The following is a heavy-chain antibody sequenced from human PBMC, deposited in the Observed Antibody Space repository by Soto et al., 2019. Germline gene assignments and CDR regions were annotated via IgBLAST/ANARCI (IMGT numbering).Heavy chain of an antibody. CDR3: ARAQGSSTSLEIYYYYYYGMDV. D-gene: IGHD2-2*01. CDR1: GGTFSSYC. Sequence: QVQLVQSGAEVKKPGSSVKVSCKASGGTFSSYCISWVRQAPGQGLEWMGGIIPISGTANYAQKFQGRVTITADESTSTAYMERSSRRSEDTAVYYCARAQGSSTSLEIYYYYYYGMDVWGQGTTVTVSS. J-gene: IGHJ6*02. V-gene: IGHV1-69*01. CDR2: IIPISGTA.